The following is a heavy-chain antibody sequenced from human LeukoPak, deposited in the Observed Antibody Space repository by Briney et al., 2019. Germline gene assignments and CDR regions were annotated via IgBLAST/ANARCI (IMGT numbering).Heavy chain of an antibody. CDR1: GFTFSSYA. CDR2: ISRSSSAI. CDR3: XRDRLCTXTSCLXWXXP. D-gene: IGHD2-2*01. Sequence: GGSLRLSCATSGFTFSSYAMSWVRQAPGKGLEWVSNISRSSSAIYYADSVKGRFTISRDDAKNSLYLQMDSLRAEDTAVYYCXRDRLCTXTSCLXWXXPWGQG. J-gene: IGHJ5*02. V-gene: IGHV3-48*01.